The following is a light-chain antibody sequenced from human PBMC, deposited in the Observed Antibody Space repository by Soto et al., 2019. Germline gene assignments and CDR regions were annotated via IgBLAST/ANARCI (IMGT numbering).Light chain of an antibody. CDR2: AAS. CDR3: QQSYSSPWT. CDR1: QNIRNY. V-gene: IGKV1-39*01. Sequence: DIQMTQSPSSLSASVRDSVTITCRASQNIRNYLNWYQQKPGRAPKILIYAASSLQSGVPSTFSSGGSGTYFTLTITSVQPEDFATYYCQQSYSSPWTFGQGTKVEIK. J-gene: IGKJ1*01.